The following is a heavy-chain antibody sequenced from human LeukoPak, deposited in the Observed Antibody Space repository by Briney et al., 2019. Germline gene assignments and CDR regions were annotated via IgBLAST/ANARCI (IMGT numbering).Heavy chain of an antibody. CDR1: GFTFSRYS. CDR3: ARDAQWLVPEGYFYYMDV. V-gene: IGHV3-21*01. CDR2: ISSRSTNI. J-gene: IGHJ6*03. D-gene: IGHD6-19*01. Sequence: GGSLRLSCAGSGFTFSRYSVNWCREAPGRGLGRVSSISSRSTNIFYADSVKGRFTISKDNAKNSLYLQMNSLGAEDTAVYYCARDAQWLVPEGYFYYMDVWGKGTTVTVSS.